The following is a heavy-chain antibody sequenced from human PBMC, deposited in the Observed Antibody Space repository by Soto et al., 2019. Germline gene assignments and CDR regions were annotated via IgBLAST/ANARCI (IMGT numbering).Heavy chain of an antibody. V-gene: IGHV3-74*01. CDR1: GFIFSNYW. J-gene: IGHJ6*02. CDR3: VRDLAYCTSPRCDGYGVDV. D-gene: IGHD2-2*01. CDR2: INSDGSST. Sequence: EVQLVESGGGLVQPGGSLRLSCAASGFIFSNYWMHWVRRAPGKGLVWVSRINSDGSSTSYADSVKGRFTISRDNAKNTLYLQMNSLRAEDTAVYYCVRDLAYCTSPRCDGYGVDVWGQGTTVTVSS.